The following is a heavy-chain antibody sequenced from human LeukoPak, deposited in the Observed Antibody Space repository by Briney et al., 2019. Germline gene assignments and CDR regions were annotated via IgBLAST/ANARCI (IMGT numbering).Heavy chain of an antibody. CDR1: DFSVNTNY. J-gene: IGHJ4*02. CDR3: VRSGYSNGWYRN. V-gene: IGHV3-53*01. D-gene: IGHD6-19*01. CDR2: ILSGGAT. Sequence: EGSLRLSCAASDFSVNTNYMNWVRQAPGKGLEWVSVILSGGATYYADSVKGRFTISRDNSKNTLYLQMNSLTVDDTAVYYCVRSGYSNGWYRNWGQGTLVTASS.